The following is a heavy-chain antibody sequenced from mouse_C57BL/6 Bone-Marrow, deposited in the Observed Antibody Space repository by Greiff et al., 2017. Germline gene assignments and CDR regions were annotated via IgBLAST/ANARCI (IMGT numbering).Heavy chain of an antibody. CDR3: ARQKGAMDY. CDR2: ISSGGSYT. V-gene: IGHV5-6*01. Sequence: EVKVVESGGDLVKPGGSLKLSCAASGFTFSSYGMSWVRQTPDKRLEWVATISSGGSYTYYPDSVKGRFTISRDNAKNTLYLQMSSLKSEDTAMYYCARQKGAMDYWGQGTLVTVSA. J-gene: IGHJ3*01. CDR1: GFTFSSYG. D-gene: IGHD1-1*02.